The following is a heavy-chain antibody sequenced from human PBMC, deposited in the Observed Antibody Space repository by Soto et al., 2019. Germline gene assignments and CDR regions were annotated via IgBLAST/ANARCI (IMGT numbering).Heavy chain of an antibody. J-gene: IGHJ5*02. D-gene: IGHD2-15*01. CDR2: INPDNGNT. V-gene: IGHV1-3*01. CDR1: GYTFTRYT. Sequence: ASVKVSCKASGYTFTRYTMNWVRQAPGQRLEWMGWINPDNGNTKSSQKFQDRVIITRDTSASTAYMDLSSLRSEDTAVYYCARGIATGQLDPWGQGTLVTVFS. CDR3: ARGIATGQLDP.